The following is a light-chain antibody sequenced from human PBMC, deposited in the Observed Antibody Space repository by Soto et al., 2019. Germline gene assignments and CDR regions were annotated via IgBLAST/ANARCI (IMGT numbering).Light chain of an antibody. CDR3: GTWETSLSAVV. CDR1: SSNIGNNY. V-gene: IGLV1-51*01. CDR2: DNN. Sequence: QSVLTQPPSVSAAPGQKVTISCSGGSSNIGNNYVSWYQHLPGTAPKLLIYDNNERPSGIPDRFSGSKSGTSATLGITGLQTGDEAYYYCGTWETSLSAVVFGGGTKLTVL. J-gene: IGLJ2*01.